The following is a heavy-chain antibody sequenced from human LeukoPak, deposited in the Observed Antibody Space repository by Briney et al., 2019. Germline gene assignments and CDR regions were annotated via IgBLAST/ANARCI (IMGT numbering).Heavy chain of an antibody. CDR2: IGDSGGST. Sequence: GGSLRLSCAASGFTFSTYAMSWVRQAPGKGLEWVSTIGDSGGSTYYADSVKGRFTISRDNSKNTLYLQMNSLRAEDTAVYYCARRVKGYYGSGSYYKSDYYYYYMDVWGKGTTVTISS. CDR3: ARRVKGYYGSGSYYKSDYYYYYMDV. J-gene: IGHJ6*03. CDR1: GFTFSTYA. V-gene: IGHV3-23*01. D-gene: IGHD3-10*01.